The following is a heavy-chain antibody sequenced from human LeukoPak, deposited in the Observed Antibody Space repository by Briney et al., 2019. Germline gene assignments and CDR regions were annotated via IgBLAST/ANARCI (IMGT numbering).Heavy chain of an antibody. Sequence: SETLSLTCAVSGYSINSGYYWGWVRPPPGKGLEWIGTISHSGNTYYKPSLESRVTISVDTSKNQFSLKLTSVTAADTAVYYCARAPYADTGRYGELDYWGQGALVTVSS. V-gene: IGHV4-38-2*01. J-gene: IGHJ4*02. CDR3: ARAPYADTGRYGELDY. D-gene: IGHD3-16*02. CDR2: ISHSGNT. CDR1: GYSINSGYY.